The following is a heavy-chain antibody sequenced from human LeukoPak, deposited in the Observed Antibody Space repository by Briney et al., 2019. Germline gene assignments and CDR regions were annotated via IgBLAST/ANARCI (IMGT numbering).Heavy chain of an antibody. CDR2: ITTYNDNT. Sequence: ASVKVSCKASGYTFTSYGISWMRQAPGQGLEWMGWITTYNDNTNYAQKFQGRVTMATDTSTSTAYMELRSLRSDDTAVYYCARATGWSTVPTYDAFDVWGQGTMVTVSS. V-gene: IGHV1-18*01. J-gene: IGHJ3*01. D-gene: IGHD4-17*01. CDR3: ARATGWSTVPTYDAFDV. CDR1: GYTFTSYG.